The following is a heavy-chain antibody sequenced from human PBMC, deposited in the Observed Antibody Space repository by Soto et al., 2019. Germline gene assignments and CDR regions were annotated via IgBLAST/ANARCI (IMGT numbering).Heavy chain of an antibody. CDR2: INSDGSST. D-gene: IGHD6-6*01. CDR1: GFTFNSYW. CDR3: ARGYSASSIYFDC. Sequence: PWGSLRLSCAASGFTFNSYWMHWVRQAPGKGLVWVSRINSDGSSTSYADSVRGRFTISRDNSKKTLYLQMNTLSAEDTAVYYCARGYSASSIYFDCWGQGTLVTVSS. V-gene: IGHV3-74*01. J-gene: IGHJ4*02.